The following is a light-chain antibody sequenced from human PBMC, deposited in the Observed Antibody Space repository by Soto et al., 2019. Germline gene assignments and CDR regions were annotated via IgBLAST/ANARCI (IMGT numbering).Light chain of an antibody. CDR1: QSVSSNS. CDR3: QHYGDSPPT. CDR2: DTS. V-gene: IGKV3-20*01. J-gene: IGKJ1*01. Sequence: EIVLTQSPGTLSLSPGESATLSCRASQSVSSNSLAWYRRNPGQPPSLLIYDTSTRATDIPRRFSGSGSGTDLTLTITRLELEDLALYFFQHYGDSPPTFGQGTKVEVK.